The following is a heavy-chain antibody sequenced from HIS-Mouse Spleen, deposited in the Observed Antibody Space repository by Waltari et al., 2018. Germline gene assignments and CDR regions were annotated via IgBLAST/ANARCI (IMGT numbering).Heavy chain of an antibody. CDR1: GGSISSSSYY. D-gene: IGHD6-13*01. CDR3: AREIPYSSSWYDWYFDL. J-gene: IGHJ2*01. Sequence: QLQLQESGPGLVKPSETLSLTCTVHGGSISSSSYYWGWIRQPPGKGLEWIWSIYYSCSTYSNPSLKSRVTISVDTSKNQFSLKLSSVTAADTAVYYCAREIPYSSSWYDWYFDLWGRGTLVTVSS. CDR2: IYYSCST. V-gene: IGHV4-39*07.